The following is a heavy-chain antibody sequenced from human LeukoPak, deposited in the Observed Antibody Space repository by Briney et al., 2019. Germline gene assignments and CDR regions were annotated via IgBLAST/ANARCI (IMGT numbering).Heavy chain of an antibody. CDR3: ARADYYDSSGYRGAFDY. Sequence: SETLSLTCTVSGGSISSGSYYWSWIRQPAGKGLEWIGRIYTSGSTNYNPSLKSRVTISVDTSKNQFSLKLGSVTAADTAVYYCARADYYDSSGYRGAFDYWGQGTLVTVSS. CDR2: IYTSGST. J-gene: IGHJ4*02. D-gene: IGHD3-22*01. CDR1: GGSISSGSYY. V-gene: IGHV4-61*02.